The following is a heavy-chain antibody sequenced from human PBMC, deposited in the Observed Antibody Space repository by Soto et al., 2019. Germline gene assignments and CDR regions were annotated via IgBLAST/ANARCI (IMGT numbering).Heavy chain of an antibody. V-gene: IGHV6-1*01. D-gene: IGHD1-1*01. J-gene: IGHJ6*03. CDR2: TYYRSKWYN. Sequence: SPTLSLTCAISGDSVSSNSAAWNWIRQSPSRGLEWLGRTYYRSKWYNDYAVSVKSRITINPDTSKNQFSLQLNSVTPEDTAVYYCARGYRLPPTGNPYYYYMDVWGKGTTVTVSS. CDR3: ARGYRLPPTGNPYYYYMDV. CDR1: GDSVSSNSAA.